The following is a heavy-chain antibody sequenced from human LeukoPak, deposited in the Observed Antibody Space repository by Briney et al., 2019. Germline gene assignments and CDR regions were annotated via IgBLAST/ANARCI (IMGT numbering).Heavy chain of an antibody. CDR3: AKGGGYCSGGNCYYY. CDR1: GFAFSSYA. D-gene: IGHD2-15*01. J-gene: IGHJ4*02. CDR2: LSGSGGST. V-gene: IGHV3-23*01. Sequence: GGSLRLSCAASGFAFSSYAMSWVRQAPGKGLEWVSGLSGSGGSTYYTDSVKGRFTISRDNSKNTLYLQMNSLRAEDTAVYYCAKGGGYCSGGNCYYYWGQGTLVTVSS.